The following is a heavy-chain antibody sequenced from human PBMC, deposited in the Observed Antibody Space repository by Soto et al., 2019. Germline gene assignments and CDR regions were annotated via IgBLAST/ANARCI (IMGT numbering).Heavy chain of an antibody. J-gene: IGHJ6*02. V-gene: IGHV1-8*01. CDR3: ARVGSRRITIFGVVTRYYYYGMDV. Sequence: ASVKVSCKASGYTFTSYDINWVRQATGQGLEWMGWMNPNSGNTGYAQKFQGRVTMTRNASISTAYMELSSLRSEDTAVYYCARVGSRRITIFGVVTRYYYYGMDVWGQGTTVTVSS. CDR2: MNPNSGNT. CDR1: GYTFTSYD. D-gene: IGHD3-3*01.